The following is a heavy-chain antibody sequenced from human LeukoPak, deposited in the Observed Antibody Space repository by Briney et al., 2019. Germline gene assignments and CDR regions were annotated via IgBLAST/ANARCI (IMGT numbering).Heavy chain of an antibody. D-gene: IGHD5-18*01. Sequence: GGSLRLSCAASGFTFTNYWMSWVRQAPGKGLEWISYITGGSYTIYYAHSVRGRFTISRDNAKKSLYLQMNSLRVEDTAVYYCARDGDEYSYGYGDAFDIWGQGTMVTVSS. CDR2: ITGGSYTI. CDR1: GFTFTNYW. J-gene: IGHJ3*02. CDR3: ARDGDEYSYGYGDAFDI. V-gene: IGHV3-48*01.